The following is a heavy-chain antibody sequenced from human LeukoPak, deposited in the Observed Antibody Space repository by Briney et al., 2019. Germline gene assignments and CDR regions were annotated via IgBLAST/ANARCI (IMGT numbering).Heavy chain of an antibody. V-gene: IGHV3-53*01. J-gene: IGHJ4*02. CDR1: GFTVSSNY. D-gene: IGHD3-10*01. CDR2: IYSGGST. Sequence: GGSLRLSCAASGFTVSSNYMSWVRQAPGKGLEWVSVIYSGGSTYYADSVKSRFTISRDTSKNTLYLQMNSLRAEDTAVYYCARDVTMVRGVIVYWGQGTLVTVSS. CDR3: ARDVTMVRGVIVY.